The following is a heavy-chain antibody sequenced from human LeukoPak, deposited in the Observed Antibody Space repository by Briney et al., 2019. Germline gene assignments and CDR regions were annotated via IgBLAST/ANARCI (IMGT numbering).Heavy chain of an antibody. CDR3: ARAVGTSRNFFDY. Sequence: KPSETLSLTCAVYGGSFSGYYWSWIRQPPGKGLEWIGEINHSGSTNYNPSLKSRVTISVDTSKNQFSLNLSSVTAADTAMYYCARAVGTSRNFFDYWGQGTLVTVSS. V-gene: IGHV4-34*01. J-gene: IGHJ4*02. CDR1: GGSFSGYY. D-gene: IGHD4-23*01. CDR2: INHSGST.